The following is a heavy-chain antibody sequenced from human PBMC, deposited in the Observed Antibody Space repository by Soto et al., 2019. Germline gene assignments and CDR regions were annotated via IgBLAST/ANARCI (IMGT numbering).Heavy chain of an antibody. D-gene: IGHD2-21*02. CDR2: IDHGGST. CDR3: AAYDVGTIIQYY. V-gene: IGHV4-34*08. Sequence: PSETLSLTCAIYGGTFSSHSRSWVRQPPGKGLEWIGEIDHGGSTNYNPSLKSRVTISGDTSKNQFSLELRSLTAADTGVYYCAAYDVGTIIQYYWGQGTRVTVSS. J-gene: IGHJ4*02. CDR1: GGTFSSHS.